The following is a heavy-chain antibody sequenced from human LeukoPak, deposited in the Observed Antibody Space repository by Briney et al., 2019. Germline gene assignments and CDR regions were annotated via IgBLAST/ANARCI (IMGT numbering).Heavy chain of an antibody. Sequence: KTGGSLRLSCAASGFTFITYSMNWVRQAPGKGLEWVSSISSSGSYIYYADSVKGRFTISRDNAKNSLYLQMNSLRAEDTAVYYCARAADYDFWSGYGSGMDVWGKGTTVTVSS. CDR1: GFTFITYS. D-gene: IGHD3-3*01. V-gene: IGHV3-21*01. J-gene: IGHJ6*03. CDR2: ISSSGSYI. CDR3: ARAADYDFWSGYGSGMDV.